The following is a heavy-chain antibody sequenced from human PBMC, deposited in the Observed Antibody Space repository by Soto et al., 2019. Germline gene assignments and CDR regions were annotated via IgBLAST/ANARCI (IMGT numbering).Heavy chain of an antibody. Sequence: GASVKVSCKASGYTFTSYGISWVRQAPGQGLEWMGWISAYDGNTNYAQKFQGRVTMTEDTSTNTAYMELSSLRSEDTAVYYCATDRVSSGWYNWFDPWGQGTLVTVSS. D-gene: IGHD6-19*01. V-gene: IGHV1-18*01. CDR2: ISAYDGNT. CDR3: ATDRVSSGWYNWFDP. CDR1: GYTFTSYG. J-gene: IGHJ5*02.